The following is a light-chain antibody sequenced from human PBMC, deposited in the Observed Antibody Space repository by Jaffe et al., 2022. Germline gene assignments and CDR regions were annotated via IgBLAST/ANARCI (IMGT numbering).Light chain of an antibody. CDR2: NIH. V-gene: IGLV1-44*01. CDR3: AVWDDSVSGVV. Sequence: QSVLTQTPSASGTPGQRVIMSCSGSSSNIGTNTVNWYQQLPGAAPKLLVYNIHQRPSGVPDRFSASQSGTSASLAISGLQSEDEGDYYCAVWDDSVSGVVFGGGTKLTVL. J-gene: IGLJ2*01. CDR1: SSNIGTNT.